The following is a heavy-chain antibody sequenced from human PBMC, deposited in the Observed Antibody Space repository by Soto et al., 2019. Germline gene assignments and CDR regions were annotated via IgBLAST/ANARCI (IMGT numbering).Heavy chain of an antibody. J-gene: IGHJ5*02. Sequence: GSVKVSCKASGYTFTRYDINWVLQATGQGLDWMGWMNPNSGNTGYAQKFQGRVTMTRNTSISTAYMELSSLRSEDTAVYYCARAFMYYYDSSGYYYDGNWFDPWGQGTLVTVSS. CDR1: GYTFTRYD. D-gene: IGHD3-22*01. V-gene: IGHV1-8*01. CDR2: MNPNSGNT. CDR3: ARAFMYYYDSSGYYYDGNWFDP.